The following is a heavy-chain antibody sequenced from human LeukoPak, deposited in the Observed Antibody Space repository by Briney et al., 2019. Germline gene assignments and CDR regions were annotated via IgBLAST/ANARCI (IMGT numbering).Heavy chain of an antibody. J-gene: IGHJ4*02. D-gene: IGHD3-16*02. V-gene: IGHV3-49*03. CDR2: IRRKDYGGTI. CDR3: SREVVVMTAGGPLWKRGHLY. CDR1: GFVFFEYV. Sequence: PGGSLRVSRTGSGFVFFEYVNTWLRPAPYKEQEGVGFIRRKDYGGTIEYAPSVRGRFTISRDDSNSIAYLQMNSLRTEDTGVYYCSREVVVMTAGGPLWKRGHLYWGQGTLVTVSS.